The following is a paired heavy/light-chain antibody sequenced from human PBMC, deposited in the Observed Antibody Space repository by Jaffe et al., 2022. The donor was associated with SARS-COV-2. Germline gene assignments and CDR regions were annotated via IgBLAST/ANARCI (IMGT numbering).Light chain of an antibody. J-gene: IGKJ3*01. Sequence: DIVMTQSPLSLPVTPGEPASISCRSSQSLLHSNGYNYLDWYLQKPGQSPQLLIYLGSNRASGVPDRFSGSGSGTDFTLKISRVEAEDVGVYYCMQALQTLFTFGPGTKVDIK. CDR3: MQALQTLFT. V-gene: IGKV2-28*01. CDR1: QSLLHSNGYNY. CDR2: LGS.
Heavy chain of an antibody. J-gene: IGHJ6*02. D-gene: IGHD6-19*01. CDR2: IYYSGST. Sequence: QLQLQESGPGLVKPSETLSLTCTVSGGSISSSSYYWGWIRQPPGKGLEWIGSIYYSGSTYYNPSLKSRVTISVDTSKNQFSLKLSSVTAADTAVYYCARQIGTIAVAGNGIDYYYGMDVWGQGTTVTVSS. CDR1: GGSISSSSYY. CDR3: ARQIGTIAVAGNGIDYYYGMDV. V-gene: IGHV4-39*01.